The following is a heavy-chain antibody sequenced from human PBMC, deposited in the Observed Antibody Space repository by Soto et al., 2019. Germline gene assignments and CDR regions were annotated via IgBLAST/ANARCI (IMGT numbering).Heavy chain of an antibody. CDR1: GFTFSSYD. V-gene: IGHV3-23*01. Sequence: EVQLLESGGGLLQPGGSLRLSCAASGFTFSSYDMSWVRQAPGKGLEWVSAISGSGDSAYYADSVKGRFTISRDNSTNTLYVQMNSLRAGDTAIYYCAIEDDAWTNGYFDLWGQGTMVTVSS. CDR2: ISGSGDSA. D-gene: IGHD2-8*01. CDR3: AIEDDAWTNGYFDL. J-gene: IGHJ3*01.